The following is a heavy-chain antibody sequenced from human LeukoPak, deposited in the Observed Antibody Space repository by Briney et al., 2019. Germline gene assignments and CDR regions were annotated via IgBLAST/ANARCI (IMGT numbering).Heavy chain of an antibody. CDR2: INHSGST. Sequence: PSETLSFTCAVYGGSFSGYYWSWIRQPPGKGLEWIGEINHSGSTNYNPSLKSRVTISVDTSKNQFSLRLSSVTAADTAVYYCASLHYYDSSGYYYHDYWGQGTLVTVSS. D-gene: IGHD3-22*01. V-gene: IGHV4-34*01. J-gene: IGHJ4*02. CDR1: GGSFSGYY. CDR3: ASLHYYDSSGYYYHDY.